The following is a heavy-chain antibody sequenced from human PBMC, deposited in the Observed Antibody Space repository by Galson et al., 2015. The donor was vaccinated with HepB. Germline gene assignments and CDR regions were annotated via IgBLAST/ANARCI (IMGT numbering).Heavy chain of an antibody. V-gene: IGHV3-15*01. D-gene: IGHD3-3*01. CDR2: IKDKTDGETT. CDR1: GFTFTDAY. Sequence: SLRLSCAASGFTFTDAYMTWVRQAPGKGLEWVGRIKDKTDGETTDYAAPVKGRFTISRDDSKNTLYLQMNSLQTEDTAIYYCTTEHLKAYYDLWSGYQFAESGFDYWGQGTLVTVSS. J-gene: IGHJ4*02. CDR3: TTEHLKAYYDLWSGYQFAESGFDY.